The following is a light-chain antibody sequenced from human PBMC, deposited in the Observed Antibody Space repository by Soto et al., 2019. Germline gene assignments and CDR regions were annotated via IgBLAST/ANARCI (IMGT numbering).Light chain of an antibody. V-gene: IGKV3-20*01. CDR3: QQYGSSLPYT. Sequence: EIVLTQSPGTLSLSPGERDTLSCRASQSVSSSYLAGYQQKPGQAPRLLIYGASSRATGIPDRFSGSGSGTDFTLTINRLEPEDFAVYYCQQYGSSLPYTGGQRTKPEIK. CDR2: GAS. J-gene: IGKJ2*01. CDR1: QSVSSSY.